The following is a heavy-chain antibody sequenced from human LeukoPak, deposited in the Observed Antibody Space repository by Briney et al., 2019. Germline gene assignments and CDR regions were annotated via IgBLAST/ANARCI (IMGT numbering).Heavy chain of an antibody. CDR2: IYYSGST. CDR3: ARVTRWLAFDY. D-gene: IGHD3-22*01. Sequence: SETLSPTCTVSGGSISSYYWSWIRQPPGKGLEWIGYIYYSGSTNYNPSLKSRVTISVDTSKNQFSLKLSSVTAADTAVYYCARVTRWLAFDYWGQGTLVTVSS. V-gene: IGHV4-59*01. J-gene: IGHJ4*02. CDR1: GGSISSYY.